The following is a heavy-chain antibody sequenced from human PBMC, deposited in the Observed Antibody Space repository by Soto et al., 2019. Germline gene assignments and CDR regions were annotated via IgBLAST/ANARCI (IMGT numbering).Heavy chain of an antibody. CDR3: ARGVGGKGNGCDI. J-gene: IGHJ3*02. CDR1: GFTFSSHW. CDR2: INSDGSSI. Sequence: GGSLRLSCAASGFTFSSHWMHWVRQAPGKGLVWVSRINSDGSSISYADSEKGRFTISRDNAKNTVYLQMNSLRAEDTAVYYCARGVGGKGNGCDIWGQGTMVTVSS. V-gene: IGHV3-74*01. D-gene: IGHD2-15*01.